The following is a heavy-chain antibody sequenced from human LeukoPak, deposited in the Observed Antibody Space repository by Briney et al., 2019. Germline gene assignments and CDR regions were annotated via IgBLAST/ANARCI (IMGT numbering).Heavy chain of an antibody. D-gene: IGHD3-9*01. Sequence: SETLSLTCTVSGGSISSYYWSWIRQPPGKGLEWIGYIYYSGSTNYNPSLKSRVTISVDTSKNQFSLKLSSVTAADTAVYYCAGGQVLRYFDWFHERYYYYGMDVWGQGTTVTVSS. CDR2: IYYSGST. V-gene: IGHV4-59*01. CDR1: GGSISSYY. J-gene: IGHJ6*02. CDR3: AGGQVLRYFDWFHERYYYYGMDV.